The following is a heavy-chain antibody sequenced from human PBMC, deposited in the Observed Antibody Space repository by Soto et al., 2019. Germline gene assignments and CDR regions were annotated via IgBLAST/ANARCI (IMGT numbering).Heavy chain of an antibody. CDR3: TRPGYGDYSIDY. Sequence: EVQLVESGGGLVQPGGSLKLSCAASGFTFSGSAMHWVRQASGKGLEWVGRIRSKANNYATAYAASVKGRFTISRDDSKNTAYLQMNSLNTEDTAVYYCTRPGYGDYSIDYWGQGTLVTVSS. D-gene: IGHD4-17*01. J-gene: IGHJ4*02. CDR1: GFTFSGSA. CDR2: IRSKANNYAT. V-gene: IGHV3-73*02.